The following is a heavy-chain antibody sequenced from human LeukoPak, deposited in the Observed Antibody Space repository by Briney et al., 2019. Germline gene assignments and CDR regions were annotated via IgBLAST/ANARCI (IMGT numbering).Heavy chain of an antibody. CDR2: IIPIFGTA. Sequence: SVKVSCKASGGTFSSYAISWVRQAPGQGLEWMGGIIPIFGTANYAQKFQGRVTITADESTSTAYMELSSLRSVDTAVYYCARSGDYGSGSYWFDYWGQGTLVTVSS. CDR3: ARSGDYGSGSYWFDY. CDR1: GGTFSSYA. V-gene: IGHV1-69*13. J-gene: IGHJ4*02. D-gene: IGHD3-10*01.